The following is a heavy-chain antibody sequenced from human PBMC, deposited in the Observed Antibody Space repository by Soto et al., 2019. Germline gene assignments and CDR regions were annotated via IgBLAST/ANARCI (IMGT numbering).Heavy chain of an antibody. CDR1: GFTFSDHY. CDR3: VRSGDNYNLLDY. D-gene: IGHD1-1*01. Sequence: PGGSLRLSCAASGFTFSDHYMSWIRQAPGKGLEWIGYSSNSGSFTRYADSVKGRFSISRDNAKNSLYPQINSLRGDDTATYFCVRSGDNYNLLDYWGQGTPVTVSS. CDR2: SSNSGSFT. V-gene: IGHV3-11*06. J-gene: IGHJ4*02.